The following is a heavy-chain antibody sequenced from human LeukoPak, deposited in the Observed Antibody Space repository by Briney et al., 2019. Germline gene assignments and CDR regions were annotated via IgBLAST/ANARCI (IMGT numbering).Heavy chain of an antibody. D-gene: IGHD4-17*01. CDR1: GFRFSDYY. Sequence: GGSLRLSCVTSGFRFSDYYMTWIRQAPGKGPEWVAHISSSAATTLYADSVKGRFTVSRDNAKNSLYLEMTSLRAEDTAVYYCARDRGSTVTTVGYWGQGTLVTVSS. V-gene: IGHV3-11*04. CDR2: ISSSAATT. J-gene: IGHJ4*02. CDR3: ARDRGSTVTTVGY.